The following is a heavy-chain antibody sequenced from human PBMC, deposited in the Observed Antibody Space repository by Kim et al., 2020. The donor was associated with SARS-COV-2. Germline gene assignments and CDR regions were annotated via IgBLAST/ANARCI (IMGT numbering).Heavy chain of an antibody. CDR3: ARGLDS. Sequence: GGSLRLSCVASGFTFTSYWMHWVRQAPGKGLVWVSRINNDGSGTNYADSVKGRFTISRDNAKNTLYLQMNSLRAEDTAVYYCARGLDSWGQGTLVTVSS. CDR2: INNDGSGT. J-gene: IGHJ5*01. CDR1: GFTFTSYW. V-gene: IGHV3-74*01.